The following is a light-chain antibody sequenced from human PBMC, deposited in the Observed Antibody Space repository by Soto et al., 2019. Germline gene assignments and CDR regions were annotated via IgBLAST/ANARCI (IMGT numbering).Light chain of an antibody. Sequence: QSALTQPASVSGSPGQSITISCTGTSSDVCGYNYVSWYQHHPGKAPKPMIYEVSNRPSGFSSRFSGSKSGNTASLTISGLQAEDEADYYCSSYAGSSTHYVFGTGPKLTVL. CDR3: SSYAGSSTHYV. V-gene: IGLV2-14*01. CDR1: SSDVCGYNY. CDR2: EVS. J-gene: IGLJ1*01.